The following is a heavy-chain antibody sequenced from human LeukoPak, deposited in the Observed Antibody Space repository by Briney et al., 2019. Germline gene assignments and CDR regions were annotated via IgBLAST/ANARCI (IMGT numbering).Heavy chain of an antibody. CDR2: ISGSDGST. CDR1: GFTFSSYA. V-gene: IGHV3-23*01. D-gene: IGHD6-19*01. J-gene: IGHJ4*02. Sequence: PGGSLRLSCAASGFTFSSYAMSWVRQAPGKGLEWVSVISGSDGSTDYADSVKGRFTISRDNSKNTLYLQMDSLRAEDTAVYYCAKQKFQWLVFFDYWGQGTLVTVSS. CDR3: AKQKFQWLVFFDY.